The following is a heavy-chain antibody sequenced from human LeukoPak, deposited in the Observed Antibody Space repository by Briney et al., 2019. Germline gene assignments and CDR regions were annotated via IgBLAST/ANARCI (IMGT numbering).Heavy chain of an antibody. J-gene: IGHJ4*02. CDR2: ISYDGSNK. V-gene: IGHV3-30-3*01. CDR3: ARAFARTQYGSSSWYFAY. D-gene: IGHD6-13*01. CDR1: GFTFSSYA. Sequence: GRSLRLSCAASGFTFSSYAMHWVRQAPGKGLEWVAVISYDGSNKYYADSVKGRFTISRDNSKNTLYLQMNSLRAEDTAVYYCARAFARTQYGSSSWYFAYWGQGTLVTVS.